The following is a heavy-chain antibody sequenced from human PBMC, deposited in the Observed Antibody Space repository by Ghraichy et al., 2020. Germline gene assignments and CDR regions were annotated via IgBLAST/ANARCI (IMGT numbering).Heavy chain of an antibody. D-gene: IGHD3-22*01. CDR3: ARGAYYYDSSGYLRNWFDP. J-gene: IGHJ5*02. V-gene: IGHV4-59*01. CDR1: GGSTSSYY. Sequence: SETLSLTCTVSGGSTSSYYWSWIRQPPGKGLEWIGCIYYSGSTNYNPSLKSRVTISVDTSKNQFSLKLSSLTAADTAVYYCARGAYYYDSSGYLRNWFDPWGQGTLVTVSS. CDR2: IYYSGST.